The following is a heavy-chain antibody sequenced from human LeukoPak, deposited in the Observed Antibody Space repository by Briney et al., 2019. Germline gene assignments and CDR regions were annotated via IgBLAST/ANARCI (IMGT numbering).Heavy chain of an antibody. V-gene: IGHV5-51*01. Sequence: GESLKISCKGSGYSFTSYWIGWVRQMPGKGLEWMGIIYPGDSDTRYSPSFQGQVTISADKSINTAYLQCSKLRASDTAMYYCARPLDPGTTSGFDLWGQGTMGTVSS. CDR2: IYPGDSDT. D-gene: IGHD3-10*01. J-gene: IGHJ3*01. CDR3: ARPLDPGTTSGFDL. CDR1: GYSFTSYW.